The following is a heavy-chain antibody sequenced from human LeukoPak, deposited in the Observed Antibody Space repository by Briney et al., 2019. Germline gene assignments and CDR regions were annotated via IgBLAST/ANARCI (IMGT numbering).Heavy chain of an antibody. J-gene: IGHJ4*02. CDR2: IIPIFGTA. CDR3: ARHTYSYGYNLDY. D-gene: IGHD5-18*01. Sequence: SVKVSCKASGGTFSSYAISWVRQAPGQGLEWMGRIIPIFGTANYAQKFQGRVTITTDESTSTAYMELSSLRSEDTAVHYCARHTYSYGYNLDYWGQGTLVTVSS. V-gene: IGHV1-69*05. CDR1: GGTFSSYA.